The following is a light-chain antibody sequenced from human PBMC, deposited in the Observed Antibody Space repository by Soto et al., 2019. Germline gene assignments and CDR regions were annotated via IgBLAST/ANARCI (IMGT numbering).Light chain of an antibody. CDR2: AVS. CDR1: QSVSSN. Sequence: EILMTQSPGTLSASPGERATLSCRASQSVSSNLAWYQQKPGQAPRLLIYAVSTRPTGIPARFSGSRSGTEFTLSICSLHSEDFRVYYCQQYNKWPLTLGQGTKVEIK. V-gene: IGKV3-15*01. CDR3: QQYNKWPLT. J-gene: IGKJ1*01.